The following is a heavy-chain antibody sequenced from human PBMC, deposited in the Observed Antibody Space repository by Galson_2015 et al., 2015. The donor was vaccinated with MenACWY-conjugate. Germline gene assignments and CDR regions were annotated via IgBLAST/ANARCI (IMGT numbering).Heavy chain of an antibody. CDR2: IRPSGDDGT. V-gene: IGHV1-46*01. D-gene: IGHD1-26*01. CDR3: VREYRGGSFDY. CDR1: GYTFTTYY. Sequence: SVKVSCKASGYTFTTYYMHWVRQAPGQGLEWMGIIRPSGDDGTTYAQKFQGRVTMTRDTSTSTVYMDLSSLRSEDTAVCYCVREYRGGSFDYWGQGTLVTVSS. J-gene: IGHJ4*02.